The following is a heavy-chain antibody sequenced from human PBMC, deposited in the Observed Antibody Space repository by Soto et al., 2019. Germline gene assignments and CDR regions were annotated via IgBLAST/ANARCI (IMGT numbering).Heavy chain of an antibody. D-gene: IGHD6-19*01. CDR3: IKASTVTGVGGYR. CDR1: GFAFSSYW. J-gene: IGHJ5*02. Sequence: EVQLVESGGGLVQPGGSLRLSCAASGFAFSSYWMQWVRQVPGKGPVWVSRISSDGRNTTYADPVKGRFTISRDNAKNTLHLQITSLTDDDTAVYYCIKASTVTGVGGYRWGQGTLVTVSS. V-gene: IGHV3-74*03. CDR2: ISSDGRNT.